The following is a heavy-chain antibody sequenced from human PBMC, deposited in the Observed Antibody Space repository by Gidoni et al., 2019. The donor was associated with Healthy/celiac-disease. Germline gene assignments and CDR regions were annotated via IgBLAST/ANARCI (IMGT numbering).Heavy chain of an antibody. CDR3: ARDTPRYYYDSSGYHL. D-gene: IGHD3-22*01. CDR2: IKSDGSST. J-gene: IGHJ4*02. CDR1: GFTFSSYC. Sequence: EVQLVESGGGLVQPGRSLRLSCADSGFTFSSYCMHWVRQAPGKGLVWVSRIKSDGSSTSYADSVKGRFTISRDNAKNTLYLQMNSLRAEDTAVYYCARDTPRYYYDSSGYHLWGQGTLVTVSS. V-gene: IGHV3-74*01.